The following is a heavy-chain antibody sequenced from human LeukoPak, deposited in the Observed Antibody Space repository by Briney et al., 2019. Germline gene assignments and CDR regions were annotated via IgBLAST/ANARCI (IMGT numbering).Heavy chain of an antibody. V-gene: IGHV4-59*01. CDR2: IYYSGST. CDR1: GGSISSYY. CDR3: ARVDTVNWFDP. Sequence: SETLSLTCTVPGGSISSYYWSWIRQPPGKGLEWIGYIYYSGSTNYNPSLKSRVTISVDTSKNQFSLKLSSVTAADTAVYYCARVDTVNWFDPWGQGTLVTVSS. D-gene: IGHD5-18*01. J-gene: IGHJ5*02.